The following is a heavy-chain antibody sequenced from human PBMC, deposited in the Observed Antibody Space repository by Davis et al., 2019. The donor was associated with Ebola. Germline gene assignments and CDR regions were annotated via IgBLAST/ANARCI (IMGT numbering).Heavy chain of an antibody. D-gene: IGHD5-12*01. CDR2: INPNSGGT. Sequence: ASVKVSCKASGYTFTGYYMQWVRQAPGQGLEWMGWINPNSGGTNYAQKFQGRVTMTRDTSISTAYMELSRLRSDDTAVYYCARGDEYLMATMWYYYGMDVWGQGTTVTVSS. CDR1: GYTFTGYY. V-gene: IGHV1-2*02. CDR3: ARGDEYLMATMWYYYGMDV. J-gene: IGHJ6*02.